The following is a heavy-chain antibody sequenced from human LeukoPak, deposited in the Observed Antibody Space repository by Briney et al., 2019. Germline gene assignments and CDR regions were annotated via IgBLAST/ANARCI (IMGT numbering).Heavy chain of an antibody. CDR3: ARDFGRPEGNWYYFDY. CDR2: ISGSGGST. V-gene: IGHV3-23*01. Sequence: PGGSLRLSCAASGFTFSSYAMSWVRQAPGKGLEWVSAISGSGGSTYYADSVKGRFTISRDNSKNTLYLQMNSLRAEDTAVYYCARDFGRPEGNWYYFDYWGQGTLVTVSS. CDR1: GFTFSSYA. D-gene: IGHD1-1*01. J-gene: IGHJ4*02.